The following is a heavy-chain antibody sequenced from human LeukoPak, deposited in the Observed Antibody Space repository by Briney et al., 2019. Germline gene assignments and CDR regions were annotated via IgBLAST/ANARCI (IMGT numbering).Heavy chain of an antibody. CDR2: IIPIFGTA. Sequence: SVNVSCKASGGTFSSYAISWVRQAPGQGLEWMGGIIPIFGTANYAQKFQGRVTITTDESTSTAYMELSSLRSEDTAVYYCATGTNGLYGSNRFQGYFDDWGQGTLVTVLS. V-gene: IGHV1-69*05. J-gene: IGHJ4*02. CDR3: ATGTNGLYGSNRFQGYFDD. CDR1: GGTFSSYA. D-gene: IGHD6-13*01.